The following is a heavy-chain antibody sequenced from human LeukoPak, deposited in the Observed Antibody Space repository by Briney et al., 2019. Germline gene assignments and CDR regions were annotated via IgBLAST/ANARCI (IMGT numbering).Heavy chain of an antibody. V-gene: IGHV4-59*01. CDR1: GGSISSYY. D-gene: IGHD5-24*01. J-gene: IGHJ5*02. Sequence: SETLSLTCTVSGGSISSYYWSWIRQPPGKGLEWIGYIYYSGSTNYNPSLKSRVTISVDTSKNQFSLKLSSATGADAAVYYCARVHGGYNYLFWFDPWGQGTLVTVSS. CDR3: ARVHGGYNYLFWFDP. CDR2: IYYSGST.